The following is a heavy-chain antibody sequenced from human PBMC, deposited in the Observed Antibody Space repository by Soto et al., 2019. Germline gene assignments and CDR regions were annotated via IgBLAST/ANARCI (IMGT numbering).Heavy chain of an antibody. Sequence: QVQLQESGPGLVKPSETLSLTCTVSGGSISSYYWSWIRQPPGKGLEWIGYIYYSGSTNYNPSFKSRVTISVDTSKNQFSLKLSSVTAADTAVYYCARDSSGYYFGYWGQGTLVTVSS. D-gene: IGHD3-22*01. CDR3: ARDSSGYYFGY. CDR1: GGSISSYY. V-gene: IGHV4-59*01. J-gene: IGHJ4*02. CDR2: IYYSGST.